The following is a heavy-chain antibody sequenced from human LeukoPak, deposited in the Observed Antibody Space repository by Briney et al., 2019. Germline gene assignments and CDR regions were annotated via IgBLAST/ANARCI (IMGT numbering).Heavy chain of an antibody. CDR1: GGTFSSYA. Sequence: GSSVKVSCKASGGTFSSYAISWVRQAPGQGLEWMGGNIPVFGTANYAQKFQGRVTITADESTSTAYMELSSLRSEDTAVYYCARDGSWGSKFSDFWSGYWFDPWGQGTLVTVSS. CDR3: ARDGSWGSKFSDFWSGYWFDP. CDR2: NIPVFGTA. V-gene: IGHV1-69*01. D-gene: IGHD3-3*01. J-gene: IGHJ5*02.